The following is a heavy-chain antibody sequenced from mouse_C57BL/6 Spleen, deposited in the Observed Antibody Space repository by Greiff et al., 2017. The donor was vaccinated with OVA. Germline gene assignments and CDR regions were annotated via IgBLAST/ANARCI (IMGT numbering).Heavy chain of an antibody. D-gene: IGHD1-1*01. CDR1: GYTFTDYN. Sequence: EVKLQQSGPELVKPGASVKIPCKASGYTFTDYNMDWVKQSHGKSLEWIGDINPNNGGTIYNQKFKGKATLTVDKSSSTAYMELRSLTSEDTAVYYCARRAVVAPHYFDYWGQGTTLTVSS. CDR2: INPNNGGT. CDR3: ARRAVVAPHYFDY. V-gene: IGHV1-18*01. J-gene: IGHJ2*01.